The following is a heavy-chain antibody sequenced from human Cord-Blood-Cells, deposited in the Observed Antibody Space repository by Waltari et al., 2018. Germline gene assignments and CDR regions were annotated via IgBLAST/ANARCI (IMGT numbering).Heavy chain of an antibody. V-gene: IGHV4-34*01. J-gene: IGHJ5*02. CDR3: ARGGGSYYNWFDP. CDR1: GGSFSGYY. D-gene: IGHD1-26*01. CDR2: INHSGNT. Sequence: QVQLQQWGAGLLKPSETLSLTCAVYGGSFSGYYWSWIRQPPGKGLEWIGEINHSGNTNSNPSLKSRVTISVDTSKNQFSLKLSSVTAADTAVYYCARGGGSYYNWFDPWGQGTLVTVSS.